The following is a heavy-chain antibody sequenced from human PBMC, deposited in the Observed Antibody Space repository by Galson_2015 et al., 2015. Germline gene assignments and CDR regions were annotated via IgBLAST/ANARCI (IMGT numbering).Heavy chain of an antibody. CDR1: GGSISSNNFS. CDR2: IHTSGST. J-gene: IGHJ6*02. D-gene: IGHD3-10*01. Sequence: TLSLTCSVSGGSISSNNFSWNWIRQPAGKGLEWIGRIHTSGSTNYNPSLKSRVTISIDTSKNQFSLKLSSVTAADTAVYYCARDLITMVRSGMDVWGQGTTVTVSS. CDR3: ARDLITMVRSGMDV. V-gene: IGHV4-61*02.